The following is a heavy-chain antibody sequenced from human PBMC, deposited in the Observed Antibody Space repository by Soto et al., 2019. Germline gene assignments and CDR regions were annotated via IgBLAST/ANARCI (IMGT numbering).Heavy chain of an antibody. V-gene: IGHV1-18*01. Sequence: QAQLVQSGAEVKEPGASVKVSCKASGYSFTTSGITWVRQAPGQGLEWMGWISTYNGNTNYAQQLQDRVTLTTDTSTSTAYMELRSLRSDDTAIYYCARRLYGDYDYWCQGTLVTVSS. CDR2: ISTYNGNT. CDR3: ARRLYGDYDY. CDR1: GYSFTTSG. J-gene: IGHJ4*02. D-gene: IGHD3-10*01.